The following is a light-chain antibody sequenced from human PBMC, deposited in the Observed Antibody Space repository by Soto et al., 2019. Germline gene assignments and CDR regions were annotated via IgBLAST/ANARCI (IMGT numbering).Light chain of an antibody. CDR3: ASHADSSSNFDV. CDR1: SSDVGGYNY. V-gene: IGLV2-8*01. CDR2: EVS. J-gene: IGLJ1*01. Sequence: QSALTQPPSASGSPGQSVTISCTGTSSDVGGYNYVSWYQQHPGKAPKLIIYEVSQRPSGVPDRFSGSKSGNTASLTVSGLRDEDEADYYCASHADSSSNFDVFGPGTKVTVL.